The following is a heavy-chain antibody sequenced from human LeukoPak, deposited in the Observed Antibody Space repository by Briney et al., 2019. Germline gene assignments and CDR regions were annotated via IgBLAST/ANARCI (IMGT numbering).Heavy chain of an antibody. J-gene: IGHJ4*02. Sequence: GGSLRLSCAASGFTFSSSTMHWVRQAPGKGLEWVAVISYDGSNKYYADSVKGRFTISRDNSKNTLYLQMNSLRAEDTAVYYCAREFWSGYWDYWGQGTLVTVSS. CDR1: GFTFSSST. D-gene: IGHD3-3*01. CDR2: ISYDGSNK. CDR3: AREFWSGYWDY. V-gene: IGHV3-30*04.